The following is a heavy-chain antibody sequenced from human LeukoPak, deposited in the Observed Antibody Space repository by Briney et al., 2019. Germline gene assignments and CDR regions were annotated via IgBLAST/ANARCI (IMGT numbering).Heavy chain of an antibody. Sequence: GGSPRLSCAASGFTFSSYEMNWVRQAPGKGLEWVSYISSSGSTIYYADSVKGRFTISRDNAKNSLYLQMNSLRAEDTAVYYCARTTVNAFDIWGQGTMVTVSS. J-gene: IGHJ3*02. V-gene: IGHV3-48*03. CDR3: ARTTVNAFDI. CDR1: GFTFSSYE. D-gene: IGHD4-17*01. CDR2: ISSSGSTI.